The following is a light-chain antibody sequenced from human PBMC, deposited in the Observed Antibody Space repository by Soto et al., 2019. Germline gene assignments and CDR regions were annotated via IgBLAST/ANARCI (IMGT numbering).Light chain of an antibody. Sequence: QSVLTQPASVSGSPGQSITISCTGTSSDVVGYNYVSWYQQHPGKAPKLMIYDVSNRPSGVSNRFSGSKSGNTASMTISGLQSADESDYYCSSYTSSSTLYVFGTGTKGTGL. J-gene: IGLJ1*01. CDR1: SSDVVGYNY. CDR3: SSYTSSSTLYV. CDR2: DVS. V-gene: IGLV2-14*01.